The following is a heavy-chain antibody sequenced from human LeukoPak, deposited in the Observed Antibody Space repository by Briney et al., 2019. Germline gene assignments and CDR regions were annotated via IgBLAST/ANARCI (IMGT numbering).Heavy chain of an antibody. J-gene: IGHJ4*02. CDR1: GYTFTSYG. CDR2: ISAYNGNT. Sequence: ASVKVSCKASGYTFTSYGISWVRQAPGQGLEWMGWISAYNGNTNYAQKLQGRVTMTTDTSTSTAYMELRSLRSDDTAVYYCARIPYWGYYESSGYYFDYWGQGTLVTVSS. CDR3: ARIPYWGYYESSGYYFDY. D-gene: IGHD3-22*01. V-gene: IGHV1-18*01.